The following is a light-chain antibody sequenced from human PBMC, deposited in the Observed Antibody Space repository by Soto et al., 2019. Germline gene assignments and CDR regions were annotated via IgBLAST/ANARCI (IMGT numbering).Light chain of an antibody. V-gene: IGKV3-11*01. J-gene: IGKJ4*01. CDR2: DTS. Sequence: EIGLTQSAGTLSLSPGGRATLSCRASQSVSGFLAWYQQKPGQAPRLLIYDTSNRATGIPARFSGSGSGTEFTLTISSLQSEDFAVYYCQQRYNWPLTFGGGTKVDIK. CDR3: QQRYNWPLT. CDR1: QSVSGF.